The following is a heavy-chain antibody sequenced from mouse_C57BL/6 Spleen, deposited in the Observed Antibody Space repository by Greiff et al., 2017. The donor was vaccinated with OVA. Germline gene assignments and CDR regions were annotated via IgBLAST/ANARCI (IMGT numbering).Heavy chain of an antibody. Sequence: EVMLVESGGGLVQPGGSLSLSCAASGFTFTDYYMSWVRQPPGKALEWLGFIRNKANGYTTEYSASVKGRFTISRDNSQSILYLQMNALRAEDSATYYCARYITTNAMDYWGQGTSVTVSS. D-gene: IGHD1-1*01. J-gene: IGHJ4*01. CDR2: IRNKANGYTT. CDR1: GFTFTDYY. CDR3: ARYITTNAMDY. V-gene: IGHV7-3*01.